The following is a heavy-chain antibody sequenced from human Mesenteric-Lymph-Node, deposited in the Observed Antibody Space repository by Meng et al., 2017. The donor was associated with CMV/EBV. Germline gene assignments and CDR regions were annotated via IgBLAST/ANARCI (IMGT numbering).Heavy chain of an antibody. V-gene: IGHV1-18*01. CDR2: ISAYNGNT. Sequence: ASVKVSCKASGYTFTSYGISWVRQAPGQGLEWMGWISAYNGNTNYAQKLQGRVTMTTDTSTSTAYMELRSLRSDDTAVYYCARGTLYCGGDCQRVDWFDPWGQGTLVTVSS. D-gene: IGHD2-21*01. CDR1: GYTFTSYG. CDR3: ARGTLYCGGDCQRVDWFDP. J-gene: IGHJ5*02.